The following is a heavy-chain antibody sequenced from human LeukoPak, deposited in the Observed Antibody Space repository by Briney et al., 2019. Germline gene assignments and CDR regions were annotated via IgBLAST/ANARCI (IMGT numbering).Heavy chain of an antibody. CDR2: ISSSSTYI. J-gene: IGHJ4*02. Sequence: GGSLRLSCTASGFTFSNFGVNWVRQAPGKGLEWVSCISSSSTYIYYADSVKGRFTISRDNAKNSLYLQMNSLRAEDTAVYYCVTDGADYYDSTGYPIYFDYWGQGTLVTVSS. CDR1: GFTFSNFG. CDR3: VTDGADYYDSTGYPIYFDY. V-gene: IGHV3-21*01. D-gene: IGHD3-22*01.